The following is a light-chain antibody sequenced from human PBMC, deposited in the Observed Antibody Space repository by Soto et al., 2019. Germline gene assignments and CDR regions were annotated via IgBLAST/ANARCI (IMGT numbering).Light chain of an antibody. CDR3: QSYDSSLSGYV. V-gene: IGLV1-40*01. Sequence: QSVLTQPPSVSGAPGQRVTISCTGSTSNLGAGYDVQWYQQLPGTAPKLLIYGNNNRPSGVPDRFSGSKSGTSASLAIAGLQAEDEADYYCQSYDSSLSGYVFGTGTKLTVL. CDR1: TSNLGAGYD. J-gene: IGLJ1*01. CDR2: GNN.